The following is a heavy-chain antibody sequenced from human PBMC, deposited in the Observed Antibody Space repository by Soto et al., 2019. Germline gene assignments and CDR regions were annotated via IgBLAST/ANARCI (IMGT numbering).Heavy chain of an antibody. Sequence: QVQLVESGGGVVQPGRSLRLSCAASGFTFSGYGMHWVRQAPVKGLDWVALISYDGSNKYYADSVKGRFTISRDNSKNTLFLQMSSLRAEDTAVYYCAKDRGNSGDFDYWVQGTLVTVSS. V-gene: IGHV3-30*18. D-gene: IGHD3-10*01. CDR1: GFTFSGYG. CDR3: AKDRGNSGDFDY. J-gene: IGHJ4*02. CDR2: ISYDGSNK.